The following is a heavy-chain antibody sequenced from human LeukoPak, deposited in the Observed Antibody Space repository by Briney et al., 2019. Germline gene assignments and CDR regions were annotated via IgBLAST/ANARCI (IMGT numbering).Heavy chain of an antibody. Sequence: SETLSLTCTVSGGSISSGTYYWGWVRQPPGKGLEWIGSFYNSGSTYYSPSLKSRVTITGDTSKNQFSLKLTSVTAADTAVYYCARGGGSSAFRFDPWGQGTLVTVSS. J-gene: IGHJ5*02. CDR3: ARGGGSSAFRFDP. CDR1: GGSISSGTYY. V-gene: IGHV4-39*07. D-gene: IGHD1-26*01. CDR2: FYNSGST.